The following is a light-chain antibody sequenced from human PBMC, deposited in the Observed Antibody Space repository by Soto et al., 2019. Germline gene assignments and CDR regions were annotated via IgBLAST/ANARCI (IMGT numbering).Light chain of an antibody. J-gene: IGKJ5*01. CDR2: GTS. V-gene: IGKV1-39*01. CDR1: QSINTY. Sequence: DIQMTQSPSFLSASVGDRVTISCRASQSINTYLNWYQQKPGKAPKLLIYGTSDLQSGVPSRFSGGGSGTDFTLTISILQPEDFATYYCQQSYSTLLITFGQGTRLEVK. CDR3: QQSYSTLLIT.